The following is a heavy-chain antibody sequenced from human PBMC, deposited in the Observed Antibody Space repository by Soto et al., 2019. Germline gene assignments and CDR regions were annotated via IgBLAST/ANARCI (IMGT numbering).Heavy chain of an antibody. J-gene: IGHJ6*03. CDR1: GCTFSSYT. Sequence: SVKVSCKASGCTFSSYTISWVRQSPGQGLEWMGRIIPILGIANYAQKFQGRVTITADKSTSTAYMELSSLRSEDTAVYYCARGIQLGYYYYYYMDVWGKGTTVTVSS. CDR2: IIPILGIA. V-gene: IGHV1-69*02. CDR3: ARGIQLGYYYYYYMDV. D-gene: IGHD5-18*01.